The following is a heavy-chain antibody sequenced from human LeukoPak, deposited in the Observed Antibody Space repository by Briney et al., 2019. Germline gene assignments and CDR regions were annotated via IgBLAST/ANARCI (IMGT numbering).Heavy chain of an antibody. D-gene: IGHD3-9*01. V-gene: IGHV3-43*01. J-gene: IGHJ6*02. CDR3: AKDMQWSPGAGFDWLYTQKAHYGMDV. Sequence: GGSLRLSCAASGFTFYDYTMRWVRQAPGKGLEWVSLISWDGGSTYYADSVKGRFTSSRDNSKNSLYLQRNMLRTEDTALYYCAKDMQWSPGAGFDWLYTQKAHYGMDVWGQGTTVTVSS. CDR2: ISWDGGST. CDR1: GFTFYDYT.